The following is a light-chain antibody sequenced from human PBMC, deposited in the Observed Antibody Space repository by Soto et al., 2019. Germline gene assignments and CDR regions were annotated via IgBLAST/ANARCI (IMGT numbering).Light chain of an antibody. V-gene: IGKV1-17*01. Sequence: DIKMTQSPSSLSASVGDRVIITCRASQGIRSDLGWYQQKPGKAPKRLIYAASSLQSGVPSRFSGSGSGTEFTLTISSLQPEDFATYYCLQHNRYPLTFGQGTKVEIK. CDR3: LQHNRYPLT. CDR2: AAS. J-gene: IGKJ1*01. CDR1: QGIRSD.